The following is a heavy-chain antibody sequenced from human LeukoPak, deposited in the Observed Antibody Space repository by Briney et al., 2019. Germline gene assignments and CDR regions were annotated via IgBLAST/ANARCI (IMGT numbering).Heavy chain of an antibody. CDR1: GFTVSSNY. Sequence: PGGSLRLSCAASGFTVSSNYMSWVRQAPGKGLEWVSVIYSGGSTYYADSVKGRFTISRDNSKNTLYLQMNSLRAEDTAVYYCARGPYCSSTSCYGHFDYWGQGTLVTVSS. D-gene: IGHD2-2*01. J-gene: IGHJ4*02. V-gene: IGHV3-53*01. CDR3: ARGPYCSSTSCYGHFDY. CDR2: IYSGGST.